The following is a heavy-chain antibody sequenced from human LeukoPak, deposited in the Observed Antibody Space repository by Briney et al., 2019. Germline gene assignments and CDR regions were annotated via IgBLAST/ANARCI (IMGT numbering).Heavy chain of an antibody. CDR3: ARTGYSSGWYGNFDY. J-gene: IGHJ4*02. D-gene: IGHD6-19*01. Sequence: SQTLSLTCTVSGGSISSSSYYWGWIRQPPGKGLEWIGSIYYSGSTYYKPSLKSRVTISVDTSKNQFSLKLSSVTAADTAVYYCARTGYSSGWYGNFDYWGQGTLVTVSS. CDR2: IYYSGST. V-gene: IGHV4-39*01. CDR1: GGSISSSSYY.